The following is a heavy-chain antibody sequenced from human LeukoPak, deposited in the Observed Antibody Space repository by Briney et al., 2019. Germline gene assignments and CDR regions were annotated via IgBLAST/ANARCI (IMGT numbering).Heavy chain of an antibody. CDR3: AXXXXXXXXXXYMRANWFDP. J-gene: IGHJ5*02. CDR1: GGSISSYY. Sequence: SETLSLTCTVSGGSISSYYWSWIRQPPGKGLEWIGYIYYSGSTNYNPSLKSRVTISVDASKNQFSLKLSSVTAADTAVYYCAXXXXXXXXXXYMRANWFDPWGQGTLVTVSS. CDR2: IYYSGST. V-gene: IGHV4-59*01.